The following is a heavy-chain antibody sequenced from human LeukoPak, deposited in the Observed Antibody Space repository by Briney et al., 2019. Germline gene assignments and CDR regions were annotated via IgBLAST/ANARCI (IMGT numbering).Heavy chain of an antibody. Sequence: PSETLSLTCALYGGSFSGYYWSWIRQPPGKGLEWIGEINHSGITNYNPSLKSRVTISVDTSKNQFSLKLSSVTAADTAVYYCARGRRGVITMIVVVTPFDYWGQGTLVTVSS. J-gene: IGHJ4*02. D-gene: IGHD3-22*01. V-gene: IGHV4-34*01. CDR1: GGSFSGYY. CDR3: ARGRRGVITMIVVVTPFDY. CDR2: INHSGIT.